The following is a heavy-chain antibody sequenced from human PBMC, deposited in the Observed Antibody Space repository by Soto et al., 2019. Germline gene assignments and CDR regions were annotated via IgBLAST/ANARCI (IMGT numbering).Heavy chain of an antibody. CDR3: ARGGQWDFLSDY. J-gene: IGHJ4*02. CDR1: GYTFARCY. V-gene: IGHV1-18*01. CDR2: VSAYNGNT. D-gene: IGHD1-26*01. Sequence: ASVKVSWKASGYTFARCYIKWVRQSPGQGLEWMGWVSAYNGNTHYEQKLQGRVTLTTDTSTSTAYMELRSLRSDDTAVYFCARGGQWDFLSDYWGQGTLVTVSS.